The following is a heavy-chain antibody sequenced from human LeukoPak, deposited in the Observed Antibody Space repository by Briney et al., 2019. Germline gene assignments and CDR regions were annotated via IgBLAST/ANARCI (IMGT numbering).Heavy chain of an antibody. CDR3: ARDREYSGGWFDY. J-gene: IGHJ4*02. CDR1: GYTFTSYG. Sequence: ASVKVSCKTSGYTFTSYGISWVRQAPGQGLEWMGWISSYNSYTSYAQNLQGRVTMTTDTSTSTAYLELRSLRSDDTAVYYCARDREYSGGWFDYWGQGTLVTVSS. V-gene: IGHV1-18*04. CDR2: ISSYNSYT. D-gene: IGHD6-19*01.